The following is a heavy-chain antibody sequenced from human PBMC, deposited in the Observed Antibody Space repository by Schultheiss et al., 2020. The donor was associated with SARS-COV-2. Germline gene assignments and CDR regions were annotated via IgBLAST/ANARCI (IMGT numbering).Heavy chain of an antibody. V-gene: IGHV4-4*02. CDR2: INHSGST. Sequence: SETLSLTCAVSGGSISSSNWWSWVRQPPGKGLEWIGEINHSGSTNYNPSLKSRVTISVDTSKNQFSLKLSSVTAADTAVYYCARSVPGITGTMYGMDVWGQGTTVTVSS. CDR1: GGSISSSNW. D-gene: IGHD1-7*01. J-gene: IGHJ6*02. CDR3: ARSVPGITGTMYGMDV.